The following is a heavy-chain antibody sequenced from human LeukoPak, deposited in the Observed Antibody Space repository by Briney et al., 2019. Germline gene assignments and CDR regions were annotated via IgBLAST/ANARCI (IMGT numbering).Heavy chain of an antibody. V-gene: IGHV1-69*05. Sequence: GASVKVSCKASGGTFSSYAISWVRQAPGQGLEWMGGIIPIFGTANYAQKFQGRVTITTDESTSTAYMELSSLRSEDTAVYYCERDLGGSSDAFDIWGQGTMVTVSS. J-gene: IGHJ3*02. CDR2: IIPIFGTA. CDR1: GGTFSSYA. D-gene: IGHD1-26*01. CDR3: ERDLGGSSDAFDI.